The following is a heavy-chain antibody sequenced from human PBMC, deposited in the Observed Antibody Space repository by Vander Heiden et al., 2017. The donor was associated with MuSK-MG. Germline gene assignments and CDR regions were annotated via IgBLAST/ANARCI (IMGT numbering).Heavy chain of an antibody. Sequence: QLQLQESGPRLVKPSETLALTCTVSGGSISSSSYYWGWIRQPPGKGLEWIGSIYYSGSTNYKPPLKSRVTISVDTSKNQFSLKVTSVTAADTAVYYCARHRHYSYGSVDYWGQGTLVTVSA. J-gene: IGHJ4*02. CDR1: GGSISSSSYY. V-gene: IGHV4-39*01. CDR2: IYYSGST. CDR3: ARHRHYSYGSVDY. D-gene: IGHD5-18*01.